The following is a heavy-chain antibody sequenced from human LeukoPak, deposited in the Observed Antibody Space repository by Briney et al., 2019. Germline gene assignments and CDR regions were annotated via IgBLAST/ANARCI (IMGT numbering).Heavy chain of an antibody. CDR1: GYPFGSYG. CDR3: ATHILYSSSWYDLFDY. V-gene: IGHV1-69*04. D-gene: IGHD6-13*01. CDR2: IIPILGIA. J-gene: IGHJ4*02. Sequence: SVKVSCKASGYPFGSYGISWVRQAPGQGLEWMGRIIPILGIANYAQKFQGRVTITADKSTSTAYMELSSLRSEDTAVYYCATHILYSSSWYDLFDYWGQGTLVTVSS.